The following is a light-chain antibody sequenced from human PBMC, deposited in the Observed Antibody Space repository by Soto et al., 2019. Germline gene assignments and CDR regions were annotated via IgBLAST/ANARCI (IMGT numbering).Light chain of an antibody. CDR2: NTN. V-gene: IGLV1-44*01. CDR3: ASWDDTLHAL. J-gene: IGLJ3*02. CDR1: SSNVGGNT. Sequence: QSVLTQPPSASGTPGQRVTIYCSGSSSNVGGNTVNWYQQLPGTAPRLLIYNTNQRPSGVPDRFSGSKSGTSASLAISALRSEDEAVYYCASWDDTLHALFGGGTQLTVL.